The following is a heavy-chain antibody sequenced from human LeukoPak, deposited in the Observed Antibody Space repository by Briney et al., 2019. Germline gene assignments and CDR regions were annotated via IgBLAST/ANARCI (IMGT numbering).Heavy chain of an antibody. CDR1: GYTFTDYY. Sequence: ASVEVSCKTSGYTFTDYYLHWVRQAPGQGLEWMGRIDPNSGGTNYAQKFQVRVTVTRDTSISTVYMELSGLRSDDTAVHYCARVPGPYTTSRFDYWGQGTLVTVSS. D-gene: IGHD6-13*01. J-gene: IGHJ4*02. CDR2: IDPNSGGT. V-gene: IGHV1-2*02. CDR3: ARVPGPYTTSRFDY.